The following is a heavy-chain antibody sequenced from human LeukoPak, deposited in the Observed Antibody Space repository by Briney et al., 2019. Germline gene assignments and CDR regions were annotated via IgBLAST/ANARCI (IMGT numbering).Heavy chain of an antibody. Sequence: GESLKISCKGSGYSFTSYWIGLVRQMPGKGLEWMGIIYPGDSDTRYSPSFQGHVTISADKSISTAYLQWSSLKASDTAMYYCARLLAAAGQGNWFDPWGQGTLVTVSS. J-gene: IGHJ5*02. V-gene: IGHV5-51*01. CDR3: ARLLAAAGQGNWFDP. CDR1: GYSFTSYW. CDR2: IYPGDSDT. D-gene: IGHD6-13*01.